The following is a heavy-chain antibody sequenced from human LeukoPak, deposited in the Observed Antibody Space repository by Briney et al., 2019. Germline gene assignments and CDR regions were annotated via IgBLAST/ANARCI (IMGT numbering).Heavy chain of an antibody. Sequence: SETLSLTCAVYGGSFGGYYWSWIRQPPGKGLEWIGEINHSGSTNYNPSLKSRVTISVDTSKNQFSLKLSSVTAADTAVYYCARGGYSGYDNNWFDPWGQGTLVTVSS. V-gene: IGHV4-34*01. CDR1: GGSFGGYY. CDR2: INHSGST. CDR3: ARGGYSGYDNNWFDP. J-gene: IGHJ5*02. D-gene: IGHD5-12*01.